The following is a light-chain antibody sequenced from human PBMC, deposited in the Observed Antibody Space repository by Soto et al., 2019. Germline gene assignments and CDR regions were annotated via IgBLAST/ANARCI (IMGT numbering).Light chain of an antibody. CDR3: ASFTRANPLVV. Sequence: QSALTQPASVSGSPGQSITISCTGASVGDYDYVSWYQQHPGKAPKLMIYEVTSRPSGISYRFSGFKSGNTASLTISGLQAGDEADYYCASFTRANPLVVFGGGTKLTVL. CDR1: SVGDYDY. V-gene: IGLV2-14*01. CDR2: EVT. J-gene: IGLJ2*01.